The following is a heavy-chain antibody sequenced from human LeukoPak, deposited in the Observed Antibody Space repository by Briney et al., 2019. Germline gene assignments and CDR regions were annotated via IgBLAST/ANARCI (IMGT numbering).Heavy chain of an antibody. CDR1: GGTFNKHA. CDR2: VIPIFGTT. D-gene: IGHD2-15*01. Sequence: SVKVSCKASGGTFNKHAINWVRQAPGQGLEWMGGVIPIFGTTSYSQKFQGRLTITADESTSTAYMELSGLRSDDTAMYYCAREYSVRVPSATPTDYFDSWGQGTLVTVSS. CDR3: AREYSVRVPSATPTDYFDS. J-gene: IGHJ4*02. V-gene: IGHV1-69*01.